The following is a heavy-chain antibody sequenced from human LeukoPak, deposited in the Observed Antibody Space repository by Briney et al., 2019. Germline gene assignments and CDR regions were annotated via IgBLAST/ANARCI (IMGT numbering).Heavy chain of an antibody. CDR3: ARGSSWQGFDY. V-gene: IGHV7-4-1*02. Sequence: ASVKVSCKASGYTFTSYAMNWVRQAPGQGLEWMGWINTNTGNPTYAQGFTGRFVFSLDTSVSTPYLQISSLKPEDTAVYYCARGSSWQGFDYWGQGTLVTVSS. CDR1: GYTFTSYA. CDR2: INTNTGNP. D-gene: IGHD6-13*01. J-gene: IGHJ4*02.